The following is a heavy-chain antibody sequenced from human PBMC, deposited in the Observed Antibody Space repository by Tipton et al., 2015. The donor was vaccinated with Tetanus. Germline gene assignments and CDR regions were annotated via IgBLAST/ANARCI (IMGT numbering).Heavy chain of an antibody. Sequence: SLRLSCAASGFNYNSYAMNWVRQAPGKGLEWVSTITECGGRTYFADAVKGRFTVSRDNSRNTLSLQMNSLRAADTAVYYCARDFLVGYCAGAGCYSEEYWGPGILVTVSS. CDR3: ARDFLVGYCAGAGCYSEEY. J-gene: IGHJ4*02. CDR2: ITECGGRT. D-gene: IGHD2-15*01. CDR1: GFNYNSYA. V-gene: IGHV3-23*01.